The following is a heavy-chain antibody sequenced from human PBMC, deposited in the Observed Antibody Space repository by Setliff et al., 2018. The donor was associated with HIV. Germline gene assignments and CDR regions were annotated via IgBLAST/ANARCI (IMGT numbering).Heavy chain of an antibody. CDR3: ARDYGYTYGYTFFDS. V-gene: IGHV1-18*01. Sequence: ASVKVSCKASGYTFTSYGISWVRQAPGQGLEWMGWISAYNGNTNYAQKLQGRVTMTTDTSTSTAYMELRSLRSDDTAVYYCARDYGYTYGYTFFDSWGQGTLVTVSS. CDR2: ISAYNGNT. D-gene: IGHD5-18*01. CDR1: GYTFTSYG. J-gene: IGHJ4*02.